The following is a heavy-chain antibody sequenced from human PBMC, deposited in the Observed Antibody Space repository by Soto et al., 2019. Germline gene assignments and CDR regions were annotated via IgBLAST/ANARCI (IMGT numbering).Heavy chain of an antibody. D-gene: IGHD1-7*01. CDR1: GFIFSKSG. V-gene: IGHV3-33*01. Sequence: GGSLRLSCIASGFIFSKSGMHWVRQAPGRGLEWVAGIWYDGSNKYYADSVKGRFTISRDNSKNTLYLQMNSLRAEDTAVYYCSRGNWNYGYFDYWGQGTQVTVSS. CDR2: IWYDGSNK. J-gene: IGHJ4*02. CDR3: SRGNWNYGYFDY.